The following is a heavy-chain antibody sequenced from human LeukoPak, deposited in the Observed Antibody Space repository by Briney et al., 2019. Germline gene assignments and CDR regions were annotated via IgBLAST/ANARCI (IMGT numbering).Heavy chain of an antibody. V-gene: IGHV3-74*01. CDR1: GFIFSSYW. J-gene: IGHJ4*02. D-gene: IGHD1-26*01. CDR3: ARDRPSLGATSSLVY. CDR2: IKSDGSST. Sequence: PGGSLRLSCAASGFIFSSYWMHWVRQVPGKGLVWVSRIKSDGSSTTQADSVKGRFTISRDNAKNTLYLQMNSLRAEDTAVYYCARDRPSLGATSSLVYWGQGTLVTVSS.